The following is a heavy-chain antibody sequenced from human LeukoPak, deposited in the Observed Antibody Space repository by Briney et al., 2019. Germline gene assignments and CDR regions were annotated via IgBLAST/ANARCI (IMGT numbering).Heavy chain of an antibody. Sequence: GGSLRLSCAASGFTFSSYGMHWVRQAPGKGLEWVAVTSYDGSNKYYADSVKGRFTISRDNSKNTLYLQMNSLRAEDTAVYYCAGGPDEWELPTYFDYWGQGTLVTVSS. V-gene: IGHV3-30*03. CDR1: GFTFSSYG. D-gene: IGHD1-26*01. CDR3: AGGPDEWELPTYFDY. CDR2: TSYDGSNK. J-gene: IGHJ4*02.